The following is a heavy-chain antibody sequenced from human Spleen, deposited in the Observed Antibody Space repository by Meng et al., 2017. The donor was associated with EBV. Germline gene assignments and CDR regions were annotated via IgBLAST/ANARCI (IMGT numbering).Heavy chain of an antibody. Sequence: QVHRQESGPGVVKPAGPLALTCAVSGGSIRSVNWWRWVRQPPGKGLEWIADFFHSGNTNYNASLKSRVSISVDKSKNQFSLDLTTVTAADTAVYYCAAVLASTGTKWGQGTLVTVSS. J-gene: IGHJ4*02. CDR3: AAVLASTGTK. CDR2: FFHSGNT. V-gene: IGHV4-4*02. CDR1: GGSIRSVNW. D-gene: IGHD1-7*01.